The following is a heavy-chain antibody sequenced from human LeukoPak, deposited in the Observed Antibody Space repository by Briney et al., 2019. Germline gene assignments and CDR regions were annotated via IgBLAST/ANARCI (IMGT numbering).Heavy chain of an antibody. D-gene: IGHD2-15*01. CDR1: GFTFSNYA. CDR2: ISYDGTNK. V-gene: IGHV3-30-3*01. CDR3: ASLPPDVVVVVAAPPYDY. J-gene: IGHJ4*02. Sequence: GGSLRLSCAASGFTFSNYAMHWVRQAPGEGLEWAALISYDGTNKYYADSVKGRFTISRDNSKNTLYLQMDSLRADDTAVYYCASLPPDVVVVVAAPPYDYWGQGTLVTVSS.